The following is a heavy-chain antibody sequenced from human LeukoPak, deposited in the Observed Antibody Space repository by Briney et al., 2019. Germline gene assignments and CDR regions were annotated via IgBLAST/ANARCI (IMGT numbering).Heavy chain of an antibody. CDR2: ISSGSSTI. J-gene: IGHJ4*02. Sequence: PGRSLRLSCAASGFTFSTYSMNWVRQAPGKGLEWVSYISSGSSTIKYADSVKGRFTISRDNAKDSLYLQMNSLRDEDTAVYYCARDLGYIDDYWGQGTLVTVSS. D-gene: IGHD5-18*01. CDR1: GFTFSTYS. V-gene: IGHV3-48*02. CDR3: ARDLGYIDDY.